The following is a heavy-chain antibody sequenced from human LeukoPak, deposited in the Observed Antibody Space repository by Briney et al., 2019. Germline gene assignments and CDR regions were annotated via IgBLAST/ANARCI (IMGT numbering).Heavy chain of an antibody. CDR3: AKINYYDSSGPTPDY. D-gene: IGHD3-22*01. J-gene: IGHJ4*02. CDR1: GFTFSSYA. V-gene: IGHV3-23*01. Sequence: GSLRLSCAASGFTFSSYAMSWVRQAPGKGLEWVSAISGSGGSTYYADSVKGRFTISRDNSKNTLYLQMNSLRAEDTAVYYRAKINYYDSSGPTPDYWGQGTLVTVSS. CDR2: ISGSGGST.